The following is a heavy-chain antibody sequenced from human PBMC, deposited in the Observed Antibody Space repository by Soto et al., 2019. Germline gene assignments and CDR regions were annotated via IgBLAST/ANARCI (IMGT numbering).Heavy chain of an antibody. Sequence: PSETLSLTCDVSGDSISNNYWWSWVRQPPGKRLEWIGEILHTGSVNYNPSLTSRVAMSIDKSKNQFSLKLTSVTAADTAVYYCAGLICRSRFSRLGHWGQGTLVTVSS. CDR2: ILHTGSV. J-gene: IGHJ4*02. V-gene: IGHV4-4*02. CDR3: AGLICRSRFSRLGH. D-gene: IGHD2-2*01. CDR1: GDSISNNYW.